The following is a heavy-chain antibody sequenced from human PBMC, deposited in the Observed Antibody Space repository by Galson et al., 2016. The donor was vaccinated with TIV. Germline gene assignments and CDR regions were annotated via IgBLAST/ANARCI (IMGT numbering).Heavy chain of an antibody. CDR1: GLVSSSFA. J-gene: IGHJ4*02. V-gene: IGHV3-23*01. CDR2: ISNTGADT. Sequence: SLRLSCAASGLVSSSFAMNWVRQAPGKGLEWVSTISNTGADTFHADSVKGRFAISRDNSKNMLYLHMTSLRADDTAVYYCAKGSTWFGVSLSHWGQGTPVTVSS. D-gene: IGHD3-10*01. CDR3: AKGSTWFGVSLSH.